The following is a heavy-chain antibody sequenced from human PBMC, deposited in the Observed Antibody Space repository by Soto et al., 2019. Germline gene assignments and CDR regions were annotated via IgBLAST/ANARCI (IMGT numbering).Heavy chain of an antibody. J-gene: IGHJ6*02. D-gene: IGHD4-4*01. V-gene: IGHV4-39*01. CDR1: GGSINSSSYY. CDR2: IYYSGST. CDR3: ARDTVTPPYYYYYYGMDV. Sequence: SETLSLTCTVSGGSINSSSYYWGWIRQPPGKGLEWIGSIYYSGSTYYNPSLKSRVTISVDTSKNQFSLKLSSVTAADTAVYYCARDTVTPPYYYYYYGMDVWGQGTTVTVSS.